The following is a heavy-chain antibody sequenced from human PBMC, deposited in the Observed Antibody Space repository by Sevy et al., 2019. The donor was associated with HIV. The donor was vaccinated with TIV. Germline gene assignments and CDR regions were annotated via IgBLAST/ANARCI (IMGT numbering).Heavy chain of an antibody. V-gene: IGHV3-21*04. Sequence: GGSLRLSCAASGFTFSSYSMNWVRQAPGKGLEWVSSISSSSSYIYYADSVKGRFTISRDNAKNSLYLQMNSLRAEETAVYYCARAGVTIFGVVPENYMDVWGKGTTVTVSS. CDR2: ISSSSSYI. D-gene: IGHD3-3*01. CDR3: ARAGVTIFGVVPENYMDV. J-gene: IGHJ6*03. CDR1: GFTFSSYS.